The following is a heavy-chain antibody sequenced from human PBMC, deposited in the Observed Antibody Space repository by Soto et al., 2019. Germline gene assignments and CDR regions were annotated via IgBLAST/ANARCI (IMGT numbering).Heavy chain of an antibody. CDR3: VTDWGQLSGA. J-gene: IGHJ5*02. CDR1: GFTFSSYA. CDR2: ITGSGDGT. V-gene: IGHV3-23*01. D-gene: IGHD3-16*01. Sequence: EVQLLESGGGLVQPGGSLRLSCAASGFTFSSYAMSWVRQAPGKGLEWVSAITGSGDGTYYADSVKGRFTISRDNSKNTLYLQMNSLRAEDTAVYYCVTDWGQLSGAWGQGVLVTVSS.